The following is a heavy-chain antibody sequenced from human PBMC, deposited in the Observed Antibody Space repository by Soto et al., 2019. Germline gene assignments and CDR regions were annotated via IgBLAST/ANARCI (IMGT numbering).Heavy chain of an antibody. Sequence: RGSLRLSCAASGFTFNIYGMHWCRQAPDKGLEWVALISYDGSNQYYADSVKGRFTISRDNSKNTLFLQMNSLRADDTAVYYCAKDQASGQGSFDSWGQGTLVTVSS. J-gene: IGHJ4*02. CDR1: GFTFNIYG. V-gene: IGHV3-30*18. CDR3: AKDQASGQGSFDS. CDR2: ISYDGSNQ.